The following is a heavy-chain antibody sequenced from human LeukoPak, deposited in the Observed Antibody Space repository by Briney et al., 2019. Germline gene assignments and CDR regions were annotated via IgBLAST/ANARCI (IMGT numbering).Heavy chain of an antibody. CDR3: ARGNSYYYELFDY. CDR2: IYYSGST. J-gene: IGHJ4*02. Sequence: SETLSLTCTVSGGSISSGGYYWSWIRQHPGKGLEWIGYIYYSGSTYYNPSLKSRVTISVDTSKNQFSLKLSSVTAEDTAVYYCARGNSYYYELFDYWGQGTLVTVSS. V-gene: IGHV4-31*03. CDR1: GGSISSGGYY. D-gene: IGHD3-22*01.